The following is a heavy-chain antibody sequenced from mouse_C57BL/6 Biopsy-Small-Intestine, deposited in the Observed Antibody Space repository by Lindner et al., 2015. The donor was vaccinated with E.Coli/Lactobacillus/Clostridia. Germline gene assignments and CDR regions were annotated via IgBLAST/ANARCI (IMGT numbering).Heavy chain of an antibody. Sequence: VQLQESGPELVKPGASVKISCKASGYSFTGYYMNWVKQSPEKSLEWIGEINPSTGGTTYNQKFKAKATLTVDKSSSTAYMQLKSLTSEDSAVYYCAREGAYDYDVVDYWGQGTTLTVSS. V-gene: IGHV1-42*01. J-gene: IGHJ2*01. CDR3: AREGAYDYDVVDY. CDR2: INPSTGGT. D-gene: IGHD2-4*01. CDR1: GYSFTGYY.